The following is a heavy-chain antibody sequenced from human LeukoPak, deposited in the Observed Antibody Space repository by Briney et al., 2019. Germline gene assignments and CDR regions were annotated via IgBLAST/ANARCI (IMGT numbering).Heavy chain of an antibody. CDR2: IRGDTGDT. V-gene: IGHV1-2*02. CDR1: GYLVSDYY. D-gene: IGHD1/OR15-1a*01. J-gene: IGHJ4*02. Sequence: ASVTVSCKTSGYLVSDYYMHWVRQAPGQGLEWMGWIRGDTGDTDSPQKFKGRVTMTRDTATNTAYMQLSRLTYDDTAIYFCARVRNNACDYWGQGTLVTVSS. CDR3: ARVRNNACDY.